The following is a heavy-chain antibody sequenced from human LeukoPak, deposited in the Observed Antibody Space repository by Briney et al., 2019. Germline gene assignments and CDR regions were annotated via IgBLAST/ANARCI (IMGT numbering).Heavy chain of an antibody. Sequence: AGSLRLSCAASGFTFSSYAMSWVRHAPGKGLEGVSAISGSGGSIYYADSVKGRFTISRDNSKNTLYLQMNSLRAEDTAVYYCAKDVTYYYDSSGYHFDYWGQGTLVTVSS. D-gene: IGHD3-22*01. J-gene: IGHJ4*02. CDR3: AKDVTYYYDSSGYHFDY. CDR2: ISGSGGSI. CDR1: GFTFSSYA. V-gene: IGHV3-23*01.